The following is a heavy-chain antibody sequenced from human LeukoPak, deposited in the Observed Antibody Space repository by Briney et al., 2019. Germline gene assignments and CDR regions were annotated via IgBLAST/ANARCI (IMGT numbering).Heavy chain of an antibody. V-gene: IGHV3-48*03. D-gene: IGHD6-19*01. Sequence: GGSLRLSCAVSGFPFSIYEMNWVRQAPGKGLEWASNIASSGTPRYYADSVKGRFSISRDNAKNSLYLQMNSLRVEDTAVYYCALLAVASDFDYWGQGALVTVSS. CDR3: ALLAVASDFDY. J-gene: IGHJ4*02. CDR2: IASSGTPR. CDR1: GFPFSIYE.